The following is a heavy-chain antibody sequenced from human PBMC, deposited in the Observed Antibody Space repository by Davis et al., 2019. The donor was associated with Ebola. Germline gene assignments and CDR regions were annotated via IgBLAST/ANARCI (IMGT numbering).Heavy chain of an antibody. CDR3: ARASGTVASFDY. V-gene: IGHV1-46*01. CDR1: GFPLSSHH. Sequence: ASVKVSCKASGFPLSSHHMHWVRQAPGQGLEWLGVFNPSDVITSDAQRFQGRVTLTRDTSIVTAYMDLTRLRSDDTAVFYCARASGTVASFDYWGRGTLVTVSS. CDR2: FNPSDVIT. D-gene: IGHD1-14*01. J-gene: IGHJ4*02.